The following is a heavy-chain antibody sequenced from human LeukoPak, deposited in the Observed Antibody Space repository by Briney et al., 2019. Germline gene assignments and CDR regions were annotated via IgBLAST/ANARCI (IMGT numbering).Heavy chain of an antibody. V-gene: IGHV1-69*05. J-gene: IGHJ6*03. CDR1: GGTFIRYA. CDR2: IIPIFGRA. D-gene: IGHD2-15*01. CDR3: ARGECSGRSCYSNYYYYIDV. Sequence: SVTVSFTGSGGTFIRYAISWVGQAPGQGEEGMGGIIPIFGRANYAQKFLGRVTLTTHDSTSTAYMELSSLRSEDTAVYYCARGECSGRSCYSNYYYYIDVWGKGTTVTVS.